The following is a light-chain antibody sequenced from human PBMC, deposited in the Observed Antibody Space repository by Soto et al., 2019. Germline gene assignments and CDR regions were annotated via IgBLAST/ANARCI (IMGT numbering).Light chain of an antibody. V-gene: IGKV1-5*03. Sequence: DIQMTQSPSTLSGSGGDRVNITCRGSQTISSWLSWYQQKPGKAPKLLIYKASTLKSGFPSRFSGSGSGTEFTLPISSLQPDDFSTYYFQHYNSYSEAFGQVTKVELQ. CDR2: KAS. CDR3: QHYNSYSEA. CDR1: QTISSW. J-gene: IGKJ1*01.